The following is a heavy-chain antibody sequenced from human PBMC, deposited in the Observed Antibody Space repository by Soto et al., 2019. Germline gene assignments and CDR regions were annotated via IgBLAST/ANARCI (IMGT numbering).Heavy chain of an antibody. D-gene: IGHD5-12*01. V-gene: IGHV3-74*01. CDR1: GFTFSAYW. J-gene: IGHJ3*02. CDR3: ASVVSTIGSDGFVI. CDR2: INSAGSIT. Sequence: EVQLVESGGGLVQPGGSLRLSCAASGFTFSAYWMHWVRQAPGKGLVWVSRINSAGSITTYADSVRGRFTISRDNAKNTLSLLMISLRAEDTAVYYCASVVSTIGSDGFVIWGQGTTVTVSS.